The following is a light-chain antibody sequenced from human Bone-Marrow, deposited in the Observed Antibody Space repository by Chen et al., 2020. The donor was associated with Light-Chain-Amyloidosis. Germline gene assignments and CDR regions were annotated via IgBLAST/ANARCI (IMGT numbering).Light chain of an antibody. J-gene: IGKJ4*01. CDR2: GSS. V-gene: IGKV3-20*01. Sequence: EIVLTQSPGTLSLSPGEGANLSCRASQTISSNYLTWYQQKFGQAPRLLIYGSSSRATGIPDRFTGSGSGTDFTLTINRLEPEDFAMYYWQHYGTSPLTFGGGTKVEIK. CDR3: QHYGTSPLT. CDR1: QTISSNY.